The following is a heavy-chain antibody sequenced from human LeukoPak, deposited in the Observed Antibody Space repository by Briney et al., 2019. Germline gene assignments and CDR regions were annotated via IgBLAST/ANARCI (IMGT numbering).Heavy chain of an antibody. D-gene: IGHD3-22*01. V-gene: IGHV1-69*05. CDR1: GGTFSSYA. Sequence: GASVKVSCKASGGTFSSYAISWVRQAPGQGLEWMGRIIPIFGTANYAQKFQGRVTITTDESTSTAYMELSSLRSEDTAVYYCASTYYYDSSGYYGYNIDYWGQGNLVTVSS. CDR2: IIPIFGTA. CDR3: ASTYYYDSSGYYGYNIDY. J-gene: IGHJ4*02.